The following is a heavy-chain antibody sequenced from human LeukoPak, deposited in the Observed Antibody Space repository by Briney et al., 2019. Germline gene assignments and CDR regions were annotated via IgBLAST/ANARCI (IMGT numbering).Heavy chain of an antibody. Sequence: PGGSLRLSCSASAFTFSMYWMTWVRQAPGKGLEWVATIKEDGSDKYYVDSVRGRFTISRDNAENSLYLQMNSLRAEDTAVYYCAKAGDSTRTYNWFDPWGQGTLVTVSP. CDR3: AKAGDSTRTYNWFDP. J-gene: IGHJ5*02. D-gene: IGHD2-21*02. V-gene: IGHV3-7*05. CDR2: IKEDGSDK. CDR1: AFTFSMYW.